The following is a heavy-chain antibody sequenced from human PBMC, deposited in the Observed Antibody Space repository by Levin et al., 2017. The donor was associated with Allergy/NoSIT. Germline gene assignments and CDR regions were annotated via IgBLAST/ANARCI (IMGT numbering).Heavy chain of an antibody. CDR3: ARSLAGYSSGWFDP. Sequence: SQTLSLTCTVSGGSIRSSSYYWGWIRQPPGKGLEWIGSIYYSGSTYYNPSLKSRVTISVDTSKNQFSLKLSSVTAADTAVYYCARSLAGYSSGWFDPWGQGTLVTVSS. V-gene: IGHV4-39*01. CDR1: GGSIRSSSYY. J-gene: IGHJ5*02. CDR2: IYYSGST. D-gene: IGHD6-25*01.